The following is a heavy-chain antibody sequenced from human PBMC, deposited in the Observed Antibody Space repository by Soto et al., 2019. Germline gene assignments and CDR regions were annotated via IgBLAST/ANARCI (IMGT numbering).Heavy chain of an antibody. J-gene: IGHJ6*02. Sequence: VGSLRLFSAASGFTFSSYSMNWVRQAPGKGLEWVSSISSSSSYIYYADSVKGRFTISRDDAKNSLYLQMNSLRAEDTAVYYCARVYYGDPYYGMDVWGQGATVTVSS. CDR3: ARVYYGDPYYGMDV. V-gene: IGHV3-21*01. CDR1: GFTFSSYS. CDR2: ISSSSSYI. D-gene: IGHD4-17*01.